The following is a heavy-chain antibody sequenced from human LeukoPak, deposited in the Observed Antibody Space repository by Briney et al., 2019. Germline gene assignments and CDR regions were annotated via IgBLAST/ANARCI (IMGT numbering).Heavy chain of an antibody. CDR3: ARGDSSGYFDY. CDR1: GYTFTSYA. J-gene: IGHJ4*02. V-gene: IGHV1-3*01. D-gene: IGHD3-22*01. CDR2: INAGNGNT. Sequence: GASVKVSCKASGYTFTSYAMHWVRQAPGQRLEWMGWINAGNGNTKYSQKFQGRATITRDTSASTAYMELSSLRSEDTAVYYCARGDSSGYFDYWGQGTLVTVSS.